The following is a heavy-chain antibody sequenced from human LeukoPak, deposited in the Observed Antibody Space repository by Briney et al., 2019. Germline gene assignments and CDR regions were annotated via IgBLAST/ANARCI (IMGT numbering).Heavy chain of an antibody. CDR2: INHSGST. J-gene: IGHJ3*02. V-gene: IGHV4-34*01. CDR3: AAVIAAAGTPPPI. Sequence: PETLSLTCAVYGGSFSGYYWSWIRQPPGKGLEWIGEINHSGSTNYNPSLKSRVTISVDTSKNQFSLKLSSVTAADTAVYYCAAVIAAAGTPPPIWGQGTMVTVSS. D-gene: IGHD6-13*01. CDR1: GGSFSGYY.